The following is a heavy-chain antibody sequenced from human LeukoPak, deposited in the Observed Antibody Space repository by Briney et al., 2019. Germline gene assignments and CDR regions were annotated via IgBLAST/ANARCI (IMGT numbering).Heavy chain of an antibody. CDR2: ISGSGGST. V-gene: IGHV3-23*01. J-gene: IGHJ4*02. Sequence: PGRSLRLSCAASGFTFSSYGMHWVRQAPGKGLEWVSTISGSGGSTYYADSVKGRFTISRDNSKNTLYLQMNSLRAEDTAVYYCAKASSSSRYVLGNWGQGTLVTVSS. CDR1: GFTFSSYG. D-gene: IGHD6-13*01. CDR3: AKASSSSRYVLGN.